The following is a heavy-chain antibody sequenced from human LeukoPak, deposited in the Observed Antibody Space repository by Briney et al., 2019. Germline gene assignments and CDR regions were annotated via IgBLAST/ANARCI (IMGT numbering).Heavy chain of an antibody. J-gene: IGHJ4*02. D-gene: IGHD3-22*01. CDR2: ISSSSTTI. V-gene: IGHV3-48*01. CDR1: GFTFSSYT. CDR3: ARDRYGYYDSSGYYPGPDY. Sequence: GGSLRLSCAASGFTFSSYTMNWVRQAPGKGLEWVSYISSSSTTIYYADSVKGRFTLSRDNAKNSLYLQMNSLRAEDTAVYYCARDRYGYYDSSGYYPGPDYWGQGTLVTVSS.